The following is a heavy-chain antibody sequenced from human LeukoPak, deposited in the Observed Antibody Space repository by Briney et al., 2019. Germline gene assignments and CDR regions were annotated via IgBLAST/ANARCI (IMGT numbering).Heavy chain of an antibody. CDR3: ARDSYCPNDVCYDY. D-gene: IGHD2-8*01. Sequence: PGGSLRLTCAASGFIFSDYSMGWVRQAPGKGLEWVSSITTSRDQYHADSVKGRFTVSRDNAKSSVYLQMDSLRADDTAVYYCARDSYCPNDVCYDYWGQGVLVTVS. CDR1: GFIFSDYS. V-gene: IGHV3-21*06. CDR2: ITTSRDQ. J-gene: IGHJ4*02.